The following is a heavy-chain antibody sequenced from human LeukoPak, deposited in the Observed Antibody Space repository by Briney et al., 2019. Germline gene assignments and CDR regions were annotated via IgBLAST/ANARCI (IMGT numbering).Heavy chain of an antibody. J-gene: IGHJ4*02. V-gene: IGHV1-2*02. CDR3: ARAPGYSYGNNPASFGRSYYFDY. Sequence: GASVKVSCKASGYTFTSYGISWVRQAPGQGLEWMGWINPNSGGTNYAQKFQGRVTVTRDTSISTAYMELSRLRSDDTAVYYCARAPGYSYGNNPASFGRSYYFDYWGQGTLVTVSS. D-gene: IGHD5-18*01. CDR1: GYTFTSYG. CDR2: INPNSGGT.